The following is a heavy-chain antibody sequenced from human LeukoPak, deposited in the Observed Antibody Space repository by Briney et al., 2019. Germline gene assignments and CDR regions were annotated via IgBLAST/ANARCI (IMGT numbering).Heavy chain of an antibody. CDR3: ASGGRYCSSTSCYIWFDP. CDR2: MNPNSGNT. Sequence: ASVKVSCKASGYTFTSYDINWVRQATGQGLEWMGWMNPNSGNTGCAQKFQGRVTMTRNTSISTAYMELSSLRSEDTAVYYCASGGRYCSSTSCYIWFDPWGQGTLVTVSS. CDR1: GYTFTSYD. V-gene: IGHV1-8*01. J-gene: IGHJ5*02. D-gene: IGHD2-2*02.